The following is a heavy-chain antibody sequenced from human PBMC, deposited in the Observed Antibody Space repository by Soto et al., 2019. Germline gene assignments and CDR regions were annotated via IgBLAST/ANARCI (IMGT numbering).Heavy chain of an antibody. CDR3: ARVSGRWLQLGANWFDP. CDR2: LYYSGST. CDR1: GGSISSGDYY. J-gene: IGHJ5*02. D-gene: IGHD5-12*01. Sequence: QVQLQESGPGLVKPSQTLSLTCTVSGGSISSGDYYWSWIRQPPGKGLEWIGYLYYSGSTYYDPSLKSRVTISVDTSKNQFSLKLSSVTAADTAVYYCARVSGRWLQLGANWFDPWGQGTLVTVSS. V-gene: IGHV4-30-4*01.